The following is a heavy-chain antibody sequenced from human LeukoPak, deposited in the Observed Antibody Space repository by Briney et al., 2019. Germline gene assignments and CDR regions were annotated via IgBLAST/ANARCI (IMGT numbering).Heavy chain of an antibody. V-gene: IGHV1-8*03. CDR1: GYTFTSYD. CDR2: MNPHSGNT. CDR3: ARNVAYTGDFDY. J-gene: IGHJ4*02. D-gene: IGHD3-16*01. Sequence: ASVKVSCKASGYTFTSYDINWVRQATGQRLEWMGWMNPHSGNTGYAQKFRGRVTITRNTSISTAYLELSSLSSEDTAVYYCARNVAYTGDFDYWGQGTLVTVSS.